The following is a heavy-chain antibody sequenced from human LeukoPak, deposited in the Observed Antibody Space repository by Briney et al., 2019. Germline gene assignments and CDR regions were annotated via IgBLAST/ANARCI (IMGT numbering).Heavy chain of an antibody. V-gene: IGHV3-53*01. CDR3: VRMNYVSSGWGAPFDH. J-gene: IGHJ4*02. CDR2: IYSGGST. D-gene: IGHD1-7*01. Sequence: GGSLRLSCAASGFTVSSNYMSWVRQAPGKGLEWVSVIYSGGSTYYADSVKGRFTISRDNSKNTLYLQMNSLRAEDTALYYCVRMNYVSSGWGAPFDHWGQGTLVTVSS. CDR1: GFTVSSNY.